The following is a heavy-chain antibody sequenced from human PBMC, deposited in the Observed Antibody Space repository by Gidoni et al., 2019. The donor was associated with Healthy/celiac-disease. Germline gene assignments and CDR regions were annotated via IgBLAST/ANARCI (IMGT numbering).Heavy chain of an antibody. V-gene: IGHV4-34*01. CDR1: GGSFSGYY. CDR3: ARGDYYDSSGYYLGLYYFDY. J-gene: IGHJ4*02. CDR2: INHSGST. Sequence: QVQLQQWGAGLLKPSETLSLTCAVYGGSFSGYYWSWIRQPPGKGLEWIGEINHSGSTNYNPSLKSRVTISVDTSKNQFSLKLSSVTAADTAVYYCARGDYYDSSGYYLGLYYFDYWGQGTLVTVSS. D-gene: IGHD3-22*01.